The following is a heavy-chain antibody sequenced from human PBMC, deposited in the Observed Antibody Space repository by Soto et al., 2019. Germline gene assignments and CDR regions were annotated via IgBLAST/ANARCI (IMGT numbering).Heavy chain of an antibody. J-gene: IGHJ4*02. CDR1: GFTFSNYN. CDR2: ISSSSRYI. D-gene: IGHD6-19*01. Sequence: EVQLVESGGGLVNPGGSLRLSCAASGFTFSNYNLNWVRQAPGKGLEWVSSISSSSRYIYYADSVKGRFTISRDNAKNSLYLQMNSLRAEDTAVYYCARGVAGGSGWYSDYWGQGTLVTVSS. V-gene: IGHV3-21*01. CDR3: ARGVAGGSGWYSDY.